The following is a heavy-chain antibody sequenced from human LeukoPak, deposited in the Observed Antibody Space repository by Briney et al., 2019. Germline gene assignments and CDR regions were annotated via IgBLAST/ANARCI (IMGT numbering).Heavy chain of an antibody. CDR1: GFTFSRYG. Sequence: GGSLRLSCAASGFTFSRYGMHWVRQAPGKGLEWVTAISYDGSNKCYADSVKGRFTISRDNSKNTLYLQMNSLRAEDTAVYYCAKVIYGGDLYYYYYYYMDVWGKGTTVTISS. J-gene: IGHJ6*03. V-gene: IGHV3-30*04. CDR2: ISYDGSNK. D-gene: IGHD2-21*02. CDR3: AKVIYGGDLYYYYYYYMDV.